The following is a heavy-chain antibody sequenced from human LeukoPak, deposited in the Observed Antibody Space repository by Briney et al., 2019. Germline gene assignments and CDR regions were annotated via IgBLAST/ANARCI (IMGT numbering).Heavy chain of an antibody. V-gene: IGHV3-74*01. CDR2: INNDGSSA. CDR3: ARATQQNLWFGELASWFDP. Sequence: GGSLRLSCAASGFTFSSYWMHWVRHTPGKGLIYISRINNDGSSANYADSVRGRFTISRDNAENTLYLQMNSLRAEDTAVYYCARATQQNLWFGELASWFDPWGQGTLVTVSS. CDR1: GFTFSSYW. J-gene: IGHJ5*02. D-gene: IGHD3-10*01.